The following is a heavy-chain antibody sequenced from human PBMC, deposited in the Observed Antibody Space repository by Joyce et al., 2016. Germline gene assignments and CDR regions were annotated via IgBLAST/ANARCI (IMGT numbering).Heavy chain of an antibody. J-gene: IGHJ4*02. CDR2: IEPGDSDT. Sequence: EVQLVQSGAEVKKPGESLKISCKGSGFPFTKNWIGWVRQLPGKGLEWMGIIEPGDSDTRYSPSFQGQVTISADKSTNTAYLQWSSLKASDTAMYYCARLIGYSNPFENWGQGTLVTVSS. CDR3: ARLIGYSNPFEN. D-gene: IGHD3-9*01. V-gene: IGHV5-51*01. CDR1: GFPFTKNW.